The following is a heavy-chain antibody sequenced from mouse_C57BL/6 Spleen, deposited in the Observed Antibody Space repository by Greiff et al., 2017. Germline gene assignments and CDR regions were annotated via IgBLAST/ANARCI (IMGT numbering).Heavy chain of an antibody. J-gene: IGHJ2*01. CDR2: IWRGGST. CDR3: AKNGVYYGSSSVYFDY. V-gene: IGHV2-5*01. D-gene: IGHD1-1*01. CDR1: GFSLTSYG. Sequence: QVHVKQSGPGLVQPSQSLSITCTVSGFSLTSYGVHWVRQSPGKGLEWLGVIWRGGSTDYNAAFMSRLSITKDNSKSQVFFKMNSLQADDTAIYYCAKNGVYYGSSSVYFDYWGQGTTLTVSS.